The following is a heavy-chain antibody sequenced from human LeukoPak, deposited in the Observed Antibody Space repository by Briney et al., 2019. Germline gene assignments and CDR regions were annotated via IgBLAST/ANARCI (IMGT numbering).Heavy chain of an antibody. CDR2: ISGSGGST. Sequence: PGGSLRLSCAASGFTFSSYSMNWVRQAPGKGLEWVSAISGSGGSTYYADSVKGRFTISRDNSKNTLYLQMNSLRAEDTAVYYCAKVPSYYYYYYMDVWGKGTTVTVSS. CDR3: AKVPSYYYYYYMDV. CDR1: GFTFSSYS. J-gene: IGHJ6*03. V-gene: IGHV3-23*01.